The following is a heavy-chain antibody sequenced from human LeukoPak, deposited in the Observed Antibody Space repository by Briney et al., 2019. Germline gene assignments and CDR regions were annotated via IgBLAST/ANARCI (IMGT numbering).Heavy chain of an antibody. Sequence: ASVKVSCKASGYTFTGYYMHWVRQAPGQGLEWMGWVSAYSGDTDYAQSLQGRVTMTTDTSTSTAYMELTTLRSVDTAVYYCARVWYDSGNHLYFYYGLDVWGQGTTVTVSS. CDR3: ARVWYDSGNHLYFYYGLDV. CDR1: GYTFTGYY. CDR2: VSAYSGDT. V-gene: IGHV1-18*04. J-gene: IGHJ6*02. D-gene: IGHD3-22*01.